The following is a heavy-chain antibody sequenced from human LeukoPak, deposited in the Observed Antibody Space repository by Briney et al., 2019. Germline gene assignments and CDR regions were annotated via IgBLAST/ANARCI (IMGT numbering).Heavy chain of an antibody. V-gene: IGHV5-51*01. CDR3: ARHYGRYFDY. Sequence: GESLKISCKGSGYRFTTYWIGLVRQMPGKGLEWMGIIYPSDSDTRYSPSFQGQVTISADKSISTAYLQWSSLKASDTAMYYCARHYGRYFDYWGQGTLVTVSS. D-gene: IGHD3-16*01. J-gene: IGHJ4*02. CDR2: IYPSDSDT. CDR1: GYRFTTYW.